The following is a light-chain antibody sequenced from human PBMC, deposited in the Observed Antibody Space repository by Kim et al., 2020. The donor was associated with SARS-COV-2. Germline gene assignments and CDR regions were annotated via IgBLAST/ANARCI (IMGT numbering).Light chain of an antibody. CDR2: GAS. CDR1: QSVNTN. J-gene: IGKJ2*03. V-gene: IGKV3-15*01. Sequence: SQGETATLSCRASQSVNTNCAWYQQKPGQAPRLLIYGASTRASGVPARFSGSGSGTEFTLTISSLQSEDFAVYYCQQFNNWPLYSFGQGTKLEI. CDR3: QQFNNWPLYS.